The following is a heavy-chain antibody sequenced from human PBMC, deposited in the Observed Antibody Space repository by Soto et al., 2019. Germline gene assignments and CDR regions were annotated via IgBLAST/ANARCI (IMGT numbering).Heavy chain of an antibody. D-gene: IGHD2-15*01. CDR1: GYTFTSYG. J-gene: IGHJ4*02. Sequence: ASVKVSCKASGYTFTSYGISWVRQAPGQGLEWMGWISAYNGNTNYAQKLQGRVTMTTDTSTSTAYMELRSLRSDDTAVYYGARVLHYCSGGSCYGGAFDYWGQGPLVTVSS. CDR2: ISAYNGNT. V-gene: IGHV1-18*04. CDR3: ARVLHYCSGGSCYGGAFDY.